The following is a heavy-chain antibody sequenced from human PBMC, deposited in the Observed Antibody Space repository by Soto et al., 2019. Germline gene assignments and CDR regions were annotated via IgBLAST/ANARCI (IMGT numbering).Heavy chain of an antibody. CDR1: GGTVASSHW. D-gene: IGHD2-21*02. V-gene: IGHV4-4*01. CDR2: VYHTGDT. CDR3: AREIVTAGGNNYFDP. Sequence: SCKASGGTVASSHWWSWVRQSPGRGLEWIGNVYHTGDTNFNPSLQSRVTFSVDKSNNQFSLRLTSVTAADTAVYFCAREIVTAGGNNYFDPWGPGTLVTVSS. J-gene: IGHJ5*02.